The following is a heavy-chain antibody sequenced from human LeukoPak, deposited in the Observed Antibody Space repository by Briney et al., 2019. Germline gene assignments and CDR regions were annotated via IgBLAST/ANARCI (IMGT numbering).Heavy chain of an antibody. Sequence: ASVKVSCKASGYTFTAFYMHWVRQAPGQGLEWMGWINPNSGGTNYAQRFQGWVTMTRDTSISTAYMELSRLRSDDTAVYYCARAHYGDYGGYYFDYWGQGTLVTFSS. CDR1: GYTFTAFY. CDR3: ARAHYGDYGGYYFDY. V-gene: IGHV1-2*04. CDR2: INPNSGGT. D-gene: IGHD4-17*01. J-gene: IGHJ4*02.